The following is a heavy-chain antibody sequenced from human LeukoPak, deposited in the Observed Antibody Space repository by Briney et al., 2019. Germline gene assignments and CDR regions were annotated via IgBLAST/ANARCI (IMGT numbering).Heavy chain of an antibody. J-gene: IGHJ4*02. Sequence: SETLSLTCTVSDGSLSTYYWSWIRQPPGKELEWIGYIYYSGSTNYNPSLKSRVTISVDTSKNQFSLKLSSVTAADTAVYYCARHVSVSAAAGWGNYFDYWGQGTLVTVSS. V-gene: IGHV4-59*08. CDR2: IYYSGST. CDR3: ARHVSVSAAAGWGNYFDY. CDR1: DGSLSTYY. D-gene: IGHD3-16*01.